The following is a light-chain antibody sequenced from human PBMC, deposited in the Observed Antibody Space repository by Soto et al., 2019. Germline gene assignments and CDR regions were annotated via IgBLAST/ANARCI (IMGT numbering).Light chain of an antibody. CDR1: SSNIGSNT. J-gene: IGLJ2*01. CDR2: SNN. CDR3: AAWDDSLNGVV. V-gene: IGLV1-44*01. Sequence: QSVLTQPPSASGTPGQRVTISCSGNSSNIGSNTVNWYQQLPGTAPKLLIYSNNQRPSGVPDRFSGSKSGTSASLAISGLQSEHEADYYCAAWDDSLNGVVFGGGTKLTVL.